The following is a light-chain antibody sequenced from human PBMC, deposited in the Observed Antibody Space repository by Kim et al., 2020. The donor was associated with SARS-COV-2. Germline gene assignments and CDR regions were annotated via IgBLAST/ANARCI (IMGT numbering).Light chain of an antibody. CDR2: DAS. Sequence: SLYPGERAILSCGASQSLSSHYLAWYQQKPGLAPRLLIYDASRRATGIPDRFSGSGSGTDFTLPISRLEPEDFAVYFCQQYDNSHSFGGETKLEI. J-gene: IGKJ2*03. CDR3: QQYDNSHS. V-gene: IGKV3D-20*01. CDR1: QSLSSHY.